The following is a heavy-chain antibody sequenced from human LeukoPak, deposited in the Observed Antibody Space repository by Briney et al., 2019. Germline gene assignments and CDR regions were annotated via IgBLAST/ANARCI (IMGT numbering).Heavy chain of an antibody. Sequence: SETLSLTCTVSGGSISSSSYYWGWIRQPPGKGLEWIGSIYYSGSTYYNPSLKSRVTISVDTSKNQFSLKLSSVTAADTAVYYCARLVVAGPLPDYWGQGTLVTVSS. CDR2: IYYSGST. J-gene: IGHJ4*02. V-gene: IGHV4-39*01. CDR1: GGSISSSSYY. CDR3: ARLVVAGPLPDY. D-gene: IGHD6-19*01.